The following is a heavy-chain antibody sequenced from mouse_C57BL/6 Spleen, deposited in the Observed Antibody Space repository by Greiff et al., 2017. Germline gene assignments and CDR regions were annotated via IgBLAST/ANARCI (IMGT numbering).Heavy chain of an antibody. CDR1: GYTFTSYT. CDR2: INPSSGYT. J-gene: IGHJ3*01. CDR3: ARLATMITTDVFFAY. D-gene: IGHD2-4*01. Sequence: QVQLQQSGAELARPGASVKMSCKASGYTFTSYTMHWVKQRPGQGLEWIGYINPSSGYTKYNQKFKDKATLTADKSSSTAYMQLSSLTSEDSAVYYCARLATMITTDVFFAYWGQGTLVTVSA. V-gene: IGHV1-4*01.